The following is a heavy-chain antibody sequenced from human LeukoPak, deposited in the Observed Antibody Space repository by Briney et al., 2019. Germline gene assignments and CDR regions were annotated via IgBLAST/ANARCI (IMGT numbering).Heavy chain of an antibody. Sequence: GESLNFSCKGSGFTFTNYWIGWVRQMPGKGLEWMGIIYPGDSHTRYRPSFQGPVTISADKSINTAYLQWGGLRASDTAMYSCASGYGDYISEYFKFWGQGTLVTASS. J-gene: IGHJ1*01. D-gene: IGHD4-17*01. V-gene: IGHV5-51*03. CDR1: GFTFTNYW. CDR3: ASGYGDYISEYFKF. CDR2: IYPGDSHT.